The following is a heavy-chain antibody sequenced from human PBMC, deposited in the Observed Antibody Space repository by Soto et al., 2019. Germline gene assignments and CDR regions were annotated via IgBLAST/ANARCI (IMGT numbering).Heavy chain of an antibody. V-gene: IGHV1-18*01. CDR2: ISAYNGNT. Sequence: ALVKLSCKASGYSFTGYGISWVRQAPGQGLEWMGWISAYNGNTNYAQKLQGRVTMTTDTSTSTAYMELRSLRSDDTAVYYCARDVYPNYDSSGYYPVPFDYWGRGTLVTVSS. J-gene: IGHJ4*01. D-gene: IGHD3-22*01. CDR3: ARDVYPNYDSSGYYPVPFDY. CDR1: GYSFTGYG.